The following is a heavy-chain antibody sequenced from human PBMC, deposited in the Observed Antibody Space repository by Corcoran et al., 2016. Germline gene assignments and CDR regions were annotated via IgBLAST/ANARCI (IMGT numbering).Heavy chain of an antibody. CDR1: GYSFTSYW. J-gene: IGHJ3*02. D-gene: IGHD1-26*01. V-gene: IGHV5-51*01. CDR2: IYPGDSDT. CDR3: ARLLRVGATRVDAFDI. Sequence: EVQLVQSGAEVKKPGESLKISCKGSGYSFTSYWIGWVRQMPGKGLEWMGIIYPGDSDTRYSPSFQGQVTISADKSISTAYLQWSSLKASDTAMYYWARLLRVGATRVDAFDIWGQGTMVTVSS.